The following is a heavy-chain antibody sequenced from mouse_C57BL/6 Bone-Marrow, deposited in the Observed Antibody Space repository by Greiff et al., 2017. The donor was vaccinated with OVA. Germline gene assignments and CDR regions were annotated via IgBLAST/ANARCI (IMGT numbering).Heavy chain of an antibody. CDR2: IYPGSGST. CDR3: ARSGGHYDAMDY. J-gene: IGHJ4*01. CDR1: GYTFTSYW. D-gene: IGHD3-1*01. V-gene: IGHV1-55*01. Sequence: VQLQQPGAELVKPGASVKMSCKASGYTFTSYWITWVKQRPGQGLEWIGDIYPGSGSTNYNEKFKSKATLTVDTSSSTAYMQHSSLTSEDSAVYYCARSGGHYDAMDYWGQGTSVTVSS.